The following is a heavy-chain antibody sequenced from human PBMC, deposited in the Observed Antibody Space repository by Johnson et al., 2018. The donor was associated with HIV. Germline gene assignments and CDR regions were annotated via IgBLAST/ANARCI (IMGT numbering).Heavy chain of an antibody. CDR3: ARDPGSITLIRGDAFDI. CDR2: ISGSGGST. J-gene: IGHJ3*02. V-gene: IGHV3-23*04. D-gene: IGHD3-10*01. Sequence: VQLVESGGGLVQPGGSLRLSCAASGFTFSSYAMSWVRQAPGKGLEWVSAISGSGGSTYYADSVKGRFTISRDSSKNTLYLQVNSLRAEDTAVYYCARDPGSITLIRGDAFDIWGQGTVVIVSS. CDR1: GFTFSSYA.